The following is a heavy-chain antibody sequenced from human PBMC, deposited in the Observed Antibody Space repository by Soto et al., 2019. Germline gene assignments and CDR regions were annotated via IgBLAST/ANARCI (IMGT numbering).Heavy chain of an antibody. V-gene: IGHV4-34*01. J-gene: IGHJ6*02. CDR2: INHSGST. Sequence: SETLSLTCAVYGGSFSGYYWSWFRQPPGKGLEWIGEINHSGSTNYNPSLKSRVTISVDTSKNQFSLKLSSVTAADTAVYYCARGLPNGMDVWGQGTTVTVSS. CDR3: ARGLPNGMDV. CDR1: GGSFSGYY.